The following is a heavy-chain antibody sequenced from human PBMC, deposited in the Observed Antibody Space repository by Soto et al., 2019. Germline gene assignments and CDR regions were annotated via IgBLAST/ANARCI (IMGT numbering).Heavy chain of an antibody. V-gene: IGHV4-59*01. D-gene: IGHD3-10*01. CDR1: GGSISSYY. Sequence: PSETLSLTCTVSGGSISSYYWSWIRQPPGKGLEWIGYIYYSGSTNYNPSLKSRVTISVDTSKNQFSLKLSSVTAADTAVYYCARLRDGTMVRGVQIYYYGMDVWGQGTTVTVS. J-gene: IGHJ6*02. CDR2: IYYSGST. CDR3: ARLRDGTMVRGVQIYYYGMDV.